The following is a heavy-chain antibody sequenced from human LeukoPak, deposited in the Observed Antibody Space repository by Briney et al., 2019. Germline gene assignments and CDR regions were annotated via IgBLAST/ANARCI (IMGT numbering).Heavy chain of an antibody. Sequence: GGSLRLSCAASGFTFDDYGMSWVRQAPGKGLEWVSGINWNGGSTGYADSVKGRFTISRDNAKNSLYLQMNSLRAEDTALHYCARDSWSSDAFDIWGQGTMVIVSS. J-gene: IGHJ3*02. CDR2: INWNGGST. V-gene: IGHV3-20*04. CDR3: ARDSWSSDAFDI. D-gene: IGHD1-26*01. CDR1: GFTFDDYG.